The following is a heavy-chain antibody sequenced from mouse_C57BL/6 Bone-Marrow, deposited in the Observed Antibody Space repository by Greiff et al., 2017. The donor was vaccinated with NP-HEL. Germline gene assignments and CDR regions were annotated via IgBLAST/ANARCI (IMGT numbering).Heavy chain of an antibody. CDR3: ARRGYYGSSPLFAY. CDR2: IDPSDSYT. D-gene: IGHD1-1*01. J-gene: IGHJ3*01. Sequence: QVQLQQPGAELVMPGASVKLSCKASGYTFTSYWMHWVKQRPGQGLEWIGEIDPSDSYTNYNQKFKGKSTLTVDKSSSTAYMQLSSLTSEDSAVYYCARRGYYGSSPLFAYWGQGTLVTVSA. CDR1: GYTFTSYW. V-gene: IGHV1-69*01.